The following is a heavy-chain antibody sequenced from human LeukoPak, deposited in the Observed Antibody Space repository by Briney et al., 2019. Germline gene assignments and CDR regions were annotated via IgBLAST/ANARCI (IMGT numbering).Heavy chain of an antibody. Sequence: SGGSLRLSCAASGFTFSSYWMHWVRQAPGKGLVWVSRINSDGSSTNYADSAKGRFTISRGNAENTLYLQMNSLRAEDTAVYYCARKAAGLTFDYWGQGTLVTVSS. V-gene: IGHV3-74*01. CDR3: ARKAAGLTFDY. CDR2: INSDGSST. D-gene: IGHD6-13*01. CDR1: GFTFSSYW. J-gene: IGHJ4*02.